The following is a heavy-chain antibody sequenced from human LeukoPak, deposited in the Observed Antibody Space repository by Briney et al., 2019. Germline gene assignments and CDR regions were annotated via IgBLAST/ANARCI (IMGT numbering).Heavy chain of an antibody. CDR1: GGTFSSSA. V-gene: IGHV1-69*04. Sequence: SVKVSCKASGGTFSSSAISWVRQAPGQGLEWMGRITPLFGITKYAQKFQGRVTNTVDKSTSTLYMELSSLRSEDTAVYYCARVNYYDSSGYYGPADGFDYWGQGTLVTVSS. CDR3: ARVNYYDSSGYYGPADGFDY. J-gene: IGHJ4*02. D-gene: IGHD3-22*01. CDR2: ITPLFGIT.